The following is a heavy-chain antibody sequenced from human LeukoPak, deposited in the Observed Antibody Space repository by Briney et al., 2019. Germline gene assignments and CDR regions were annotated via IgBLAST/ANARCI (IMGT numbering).Heavy chain of an antibody. CDR3: ASPGGYSYGSDFDY. D-gene: IGHD5-18*01. CDR2: IIPIFGTA. Sequence: ASVKLSCKASGGTFSSYAISWVRQAPGQGLEWMGGIIPIFGTANYAQKFQGRVTITADKSTSTAYMELSSLRSEDTAVYYCASPGGYSYGSDFDYWGQGTLVTVSS. V-gene: IGHV1-69*06. J-gene: IGHJ4*02. CDR1: GGTFSSYA.